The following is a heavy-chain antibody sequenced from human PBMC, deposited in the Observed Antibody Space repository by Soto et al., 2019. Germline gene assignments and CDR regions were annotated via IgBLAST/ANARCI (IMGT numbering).Heavy chain of an antibody. CDR1: GGTFSSYA. CDR3: AREVAGRLRLPGIAFDI. CDR2: IIPIFGTA. D-gene: IGHD5-12*01. V-gene: IGHV1-69*01. J-gene: IGHJ3*02. Sequence: QVQLVQSGAEVKKPGSSVKVSCKASGGTFSSYAISWVRQAPGQGLEWMGGIIPIFGTANYAQKFQGRVTITADESTSTAYMELSSLRSEDTAVYYCAREVAGRLRLPGIAFDIWGQGTMVTVSS.